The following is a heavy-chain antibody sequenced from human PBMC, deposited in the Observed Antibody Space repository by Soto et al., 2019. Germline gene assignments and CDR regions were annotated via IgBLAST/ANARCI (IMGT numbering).Heavy chain of an antibody. V-gene: IGHV4-59*01. CDR2: IYYSGST. J-gene: IGHJ5*02. Sequence: SETLSLTCTVSGGSISSYYWSWIRQPPGKGLEWIGYIYYSGSTNYNPSLKSRVTISVDTSKNQFSLQVRSATAADAAVYYCARDLKEYCSDGKCNWFDPWGQGTLVTVS. D-gene: IGHD2-15*01. CDR3: ARDLKEYCSDGKCNWFDP. CDR1: GGSISSYY.